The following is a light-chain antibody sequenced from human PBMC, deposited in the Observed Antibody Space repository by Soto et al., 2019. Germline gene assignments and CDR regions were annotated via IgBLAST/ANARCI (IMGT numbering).Light chain of an antibody. V-gene: IGKV3-15*01. CDR2: GAS. Sequence: EIVMTQSPATLSVSPGERATLSCRASQSVSSNLAWYQQKPGQAPRLLIYGASTRATGTPARFSGSGSGTDFTLTISRLEPEDFAVYYCQQYGSSGTFGQGTKVDI. CDR3: QQYGSSGT. CDR1: QSVSSN. J-gene: IGKJ1*01.